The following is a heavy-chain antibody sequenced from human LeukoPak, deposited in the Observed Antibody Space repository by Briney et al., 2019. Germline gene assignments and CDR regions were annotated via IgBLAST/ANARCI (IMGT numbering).Heavy chain of an antibody. Sequence: PSGTLSLTCAVSGGSISSSNWWSWVRQPPGKGLEWIGYIYYSGSTNYNPSLKSRVTISVDTSKNQFSLKLSSVTAADTAVYYCARPGIAAAGDWYFDLWGRGTLVTVSS. D-gene: IGHD6-13*01. V-gene: IGHV4-4*02. J-gene: IGHJ2*01. CDR2: IYYSGST. CDR1: GGSISSSNW. CDR3: ARPGIAAAGDWYFDL.